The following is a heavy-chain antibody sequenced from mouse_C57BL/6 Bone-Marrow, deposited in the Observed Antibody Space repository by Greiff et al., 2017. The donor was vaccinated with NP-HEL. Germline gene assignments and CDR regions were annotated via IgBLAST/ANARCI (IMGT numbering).Heavy chain of an antibody. D-gene: IGHD2-1*01. Sequence: EVKVEESGAELVRPGASVKLSCTASGFNIKDDYMHWVKQRPEQGLEWIGWIDPENGDTEYASKFQGKATITADTSSNTAYLQLSSLTSEDTAVYYCTTLGNSYAMDYWGQGTSVTVSS. J-gene: IGHJ4*01. CDR3: TTLGNSYAMDY. CDR1: GFNIKDDY. V-gene: IGHV14-4*01. CDR2: IDPENGDT.